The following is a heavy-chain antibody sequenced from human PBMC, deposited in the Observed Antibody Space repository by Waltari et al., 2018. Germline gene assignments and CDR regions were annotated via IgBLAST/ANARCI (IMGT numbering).Heavy chain of an antibody. CDR1: GYNYPTHW. CDR2: IYPRXXXT. V-gene: IGHV5-51*01. Sequence: VQSEAVVKKPGESLKISCTGSGYNYPTHWIGWVRQMPGKGLEXMGRIYPRXXXTXYSPSFQGHVTLSVDXSINTAXXXWSSLKASDXAIYYCVXXXFHTFDXXXKXTLVTVSS. J-gene: IGHJ5*02. CDR3: VXXXFHTFDX.